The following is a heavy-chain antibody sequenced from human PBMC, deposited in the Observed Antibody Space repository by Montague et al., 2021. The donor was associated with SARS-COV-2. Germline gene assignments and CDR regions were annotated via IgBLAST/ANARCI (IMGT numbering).Heavy chain of an antibody. CDR2: IYYGGTT. CDR3: AGRLTVWTGCARNVYFDY. Sequence: SETLSLTCTVSVGSMMSPSFHWDWIRQAPGKGLEWIGCIYYGGTTYFNLSLRSRVTLSVDTPRGQFSLELSSVTAAATSVYSCAGRLTVWTGCARNVYFDYWGQGLLVTVSS. J-gene: IGHJ4*02. V-gene: IGHV4-39*01. CDR1: VGSMMSPSFH. D-gene: IGHD3/OR15-3a*01.